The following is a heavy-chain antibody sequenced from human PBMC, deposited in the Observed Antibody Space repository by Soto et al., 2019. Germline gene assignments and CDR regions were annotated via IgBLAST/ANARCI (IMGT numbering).Heavy chain of an antibody. Sequence: GALSVSCAASGFIFSSYGMNWVRQAPGKGLEWVAVMSFDGSIKYYADSVKGRFTISRDNSKNTLYLQMNSLRAEDTAVYYCATIAVPPAVDIWGQGTMVPVSS. CDR1: GFIFSSYG. J-gene: IGHJ3*02. CDR3: ATIAVPPAVDI. D-gene: IGHD6-19*01. V-gene: IGHV3-30*03. CDR2: MSFDGSIK.